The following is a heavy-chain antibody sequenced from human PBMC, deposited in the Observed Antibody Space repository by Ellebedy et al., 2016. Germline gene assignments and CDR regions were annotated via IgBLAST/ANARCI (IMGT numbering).Heavy chain of an antibody. D-gene: IGHD4/OR15-4a*01. CDR3: AREARDYGLDY. J-gene: IGHJ4*02. Sequence: SETLSLXXAVSGGSISSGGYYWSWIRQPPGKGLEWIGYIYYSGSTNYNPSLKSRVTISVDTSKNQFSLKLSSVTAADTAVYYCAREARDYGLDYWGQGTLVTVSS. V-gene: IGHV4-61*08. CDR1: GGSISSGGYY. CDR2: IYYSGST.